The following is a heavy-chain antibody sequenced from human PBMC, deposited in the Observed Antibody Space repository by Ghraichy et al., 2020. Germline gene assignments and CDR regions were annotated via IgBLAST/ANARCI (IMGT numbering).Heavy chain of an antibody. V-gene: IGHV4-34*01. Sequence: SETLSLTCAVYGGSVSGYYWSWSWKRPGKGLEWIGEINHSGSTNYNPSLKSRVTISVDTSKNQFSLKLSSVTAADTAVYYCARGWNRVEEDYWGQGTLVTVSS. J-gene: IGHJ4*02. CDR3: ARGWNRVEEDY. CDR2: INHSGST. D-gene: IGHD1-1*01. CDR1: GGSVSGYY.